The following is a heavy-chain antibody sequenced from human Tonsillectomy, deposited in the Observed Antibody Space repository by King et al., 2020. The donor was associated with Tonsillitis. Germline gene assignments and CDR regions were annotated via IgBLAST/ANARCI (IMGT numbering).Heavy chain of an antibody. D-gene: IGHD6-19*01. CDR2: ISYDGSNK. V-gene: IGHV3-30*18. J-gene: IGHJ6*02. Sequence: QLVQSGGGVVQPGRSLRLSCAASGFTFSSYGMHWVRQAPGKGLEWVAVISYDGSNKYYADSVKGRFTISRDNSKNTLYLQMNSLRAEDTAVYYCAKDLTGYSSGCYPEVGYYYGMDVWGQGTTVTVSS. CDR1: GFTFSSYG. CDR3: AKDLTGYSSGCYPEVGYYYGMDV.